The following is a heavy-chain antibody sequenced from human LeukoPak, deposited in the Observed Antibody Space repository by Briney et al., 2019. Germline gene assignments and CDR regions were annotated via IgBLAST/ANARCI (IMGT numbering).Heavy chain of an antibody. CDR1: GFTFSSYT. CDR3: APQLGDHPGT. V-gene: IGHV3-23*01. Sequence: WGNLSLYCAASGFTFSSYTMNWVRQAPGKGLGWVSSINNAGVNTHYADSVKGRFTISRDNTKNSLYLQMNSLRAENTAVYYCAPQLGDHPGTWGEGTLFIASS. CDR2: INNAGVNT. J-gene: IGHJ4*02. D-gene: IGHD2-21*02.